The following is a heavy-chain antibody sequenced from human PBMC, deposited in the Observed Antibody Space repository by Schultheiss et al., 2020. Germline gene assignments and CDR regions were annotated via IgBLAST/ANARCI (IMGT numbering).Heavy chain of an antibody. Sequence: GESLKISCAAAGFTFSSYGMHWVRQAPGKGLEWVAVISYDGSNKYYADSVKGRFTISRDNSKNTLYLQMNSLRAEDTAVYYCARGQAYYDFWSGTARINDYWGQGTLVTVSS. V-gene: IGHV3-30*03. CDR3: ARGQAYYDFWSGTARINDY. CDR2: ISYDGSNK. D-gene: IGHD3-3*01. J-gene: IGHJ4*02. CDR1: GFTFSSYG.